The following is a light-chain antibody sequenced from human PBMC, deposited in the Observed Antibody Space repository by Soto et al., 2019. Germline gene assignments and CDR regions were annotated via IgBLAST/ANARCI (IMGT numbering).Light chain of an antibody. CDR3: QQFSSYPLT. V-gene: IGKV3-20*01. Sequence: EIVLTQSPGTLSLSPVERATLSCRASQSVSSSYLAWYQQKPGQAPRLLIYGASNRATGIPDRFSGSGSGTDFTLTISRLEPEDFAVYYCQQFSSYPLTFGGGTKVDIK. CDR1: QSVSSSY. J-gene: IGKJ4*01. CDR2: GAS.